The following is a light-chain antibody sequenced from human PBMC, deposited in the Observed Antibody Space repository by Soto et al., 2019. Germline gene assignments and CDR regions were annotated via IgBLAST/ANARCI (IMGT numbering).Light chain of an antibody. CDR3: QQYESWPLT. V-gene: IGKV3D-15*01. J-gene: IGKJ4*01. CDR1: QNVNNN. Sequence: EIVMTQSPATLSVSPGERATLSCRASQNVNNNLAWYQKRPGQAPRLLIYGASTRASDIPARFSGTGSGTEFTLTISSLQSEDLAVYHCQQYESWPLTFGGGTKVEVK. CDR2: GAS.